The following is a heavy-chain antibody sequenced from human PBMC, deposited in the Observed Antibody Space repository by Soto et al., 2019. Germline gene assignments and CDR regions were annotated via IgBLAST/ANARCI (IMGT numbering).Heavy chain of an antibody. CDR3: ARVDYSDYDFYTYYYYYYGMDV. CDR1: GFTFSSYW. J-gene: IGHJ6*02. Sequence: GGSLRLSCAASGFTFSSYWMSWVRQAPGKGLEWVANIKQDGSEKYYVDSVKGRFTISRDNAKNSLYLQMNSLRAEDTAVYYCARVDYSDYDFYTYYYYYYGMDVWGQGTTVTVSS. V-gene: IGHV3-7*01. D-gene: IGHD4-17*01. CDR2: IKQDGSEK.